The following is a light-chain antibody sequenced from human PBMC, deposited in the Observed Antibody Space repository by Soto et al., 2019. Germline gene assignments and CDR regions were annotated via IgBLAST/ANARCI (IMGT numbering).Light chain of an antibody. V-gene: IGLV2-14*02. CDR2: EGT. CDR3: SSFAGSPVV. J-gene: IGLJ2*01. CDR1: SSEFGTYSV. Sequence: QSALTQSASVSGSPGQSITISCTGTSSEFGTYSVVSWYQQHPGKAPKLLIYEGTKRPSGVPDRFSGSRSGNTASLTVSGLQAEDEADYYCSSFAGSPVVFGGGTKLTVL.